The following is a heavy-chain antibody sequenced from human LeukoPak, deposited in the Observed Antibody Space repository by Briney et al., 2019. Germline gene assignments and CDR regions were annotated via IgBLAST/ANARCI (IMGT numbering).Heavy chain of an antibody. V-gene: IGHV4-39*07. J-gene: IGHJ2*01. CDR3: ARLGNVRDSSGYAVFDL. CDR1: GGFISSSSYY. CDR2: IYYSGST. D-gene: IGHD3-22*01. Sequence: SETLSLTCTVSGGFISSSSYYWGWIRQPPGKGLEWIGSIYYSGSTYYNPSLKSRVTISVDTSKNQFSLKLSSVTAADTAVYYCARLGNVRDSSGYAVFDLWGRGTLVTVSS.